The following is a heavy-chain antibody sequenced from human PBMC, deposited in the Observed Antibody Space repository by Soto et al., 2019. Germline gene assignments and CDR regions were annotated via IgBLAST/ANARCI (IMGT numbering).Heavy chain of an antibody. J-gene: IGHJ6*02. Sequence: ASVKVSCKTSGYTFTSYDISWVRQATGQGVEWMGWMNPNSGNTGYAQKFQGRVTMTRNTSISTAYMDLSSLRSEDTAVYYCAREVVSRGMDVWGQGTTVTVSS. CDR1: GYTFTSYD. CDR3: AREVVSRGMDV. CDR2: MNPNSGNT. D-gene: IGHD3-22*01. V-gene: IGHV1-8*01.